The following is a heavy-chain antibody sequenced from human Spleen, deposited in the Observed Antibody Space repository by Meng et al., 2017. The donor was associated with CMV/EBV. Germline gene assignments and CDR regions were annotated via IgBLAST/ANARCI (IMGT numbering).Heavy chain of an antibody. J-gene: IGHJ4*02. CDR3: ARTRSGYYYGDY. CDR1: GYTFTGYY. CDR2: INPNSGGT. V-gene: IGHV1-2*02. Sequence: ASVKVSCKASGYTFTGYYMHWVRQAPGQGLEWMGWINPNSGGTNYAQKFQGRVTMTRDTSISTAYMELSRLRSDDTAVYYCARTRSGYYYGDYWGQGTVVTVSS. D-gene: IGHD3-22*01.